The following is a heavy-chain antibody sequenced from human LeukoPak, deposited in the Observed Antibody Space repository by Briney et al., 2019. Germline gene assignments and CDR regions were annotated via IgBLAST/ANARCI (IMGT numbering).Heavy chain of an antibody. CDR2: INYSGST. J-gene: IGHJ5*02. V-gene: IGHV4-59*01. CDR1: GGSISSYY. Sequence: SETLSLTCTVSGGSISSYYWSWIRQPPGKGLEWIGYINYSGSTNYNPSLKSRVTISADTSKNQFSLKLSSVTAADTAVYYCAREPGGIAVARGWFDPWGQGTLVTVSS. CDR3: AREPGGIAVARGWFDP. D-gene: IGHD6-19*01.